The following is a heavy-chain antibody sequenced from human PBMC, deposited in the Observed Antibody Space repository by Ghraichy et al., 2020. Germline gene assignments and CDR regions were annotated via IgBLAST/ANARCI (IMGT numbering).Heavy chain of an antibody. J-gene: IGHJ5*02. D-gene: IGHD3-3*01. CDR2: RQYSGST. Sequence: SETLSLTCPFSGCSLRRGGEEGSGICEQTGKGMEGMGERQYSGSTYDNSSRKSRVTISVDTSKNQFSLKLSSVTAADTAVYYCARGGTIFGVVRGVWFDPWGQGTLVTVSS. V-gene: IGHV4-31*03. CDR1: GCSLRRGGEE. CDR3: ARGGTIFGVVRGVWFDP.